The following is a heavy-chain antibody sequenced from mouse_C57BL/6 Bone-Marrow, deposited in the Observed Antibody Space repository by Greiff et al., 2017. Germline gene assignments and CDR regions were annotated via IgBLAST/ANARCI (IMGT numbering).Heavy chain of an antibody. CDR3: ARWFAY. CDR1: GFTFSDYY. Sequence: EVQLQESGGGLVQPGGSLKLSCAASGFTFSDYYMYWVRQTPEKRLEWVAYISNGGGSTYYPDTVKGRFTISRDNAKNTLYLQMSRLKSEDTAMYYCARWFAYWGQGTLVTVSA. J-gene: IGHJ3*01. CDR2: ISNGGGST. V-gene: IGHV5-12*01.